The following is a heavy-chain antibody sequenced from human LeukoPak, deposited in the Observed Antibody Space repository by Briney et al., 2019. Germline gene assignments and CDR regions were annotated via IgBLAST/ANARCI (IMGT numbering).Heavy chain of an antibody. CDR1: GFTFSSYA. CDR2: VSSSGGDT. D-gene: IGHD3-10*01. Sequence: GGSLRLSCAASGFTFSSYAMSWVRQAPGKGLEWVSAVSSSGGDTYYADSVKGRFTISRDNSKNTLYLQMNSLRAEDTAVYYCAKGSGSYKGIDYRGQGTLVTVSS. CDR3: AKGSGSYKGIDY. J-gene: IGHJ4*02. V-gene: IGHV3-23*01.